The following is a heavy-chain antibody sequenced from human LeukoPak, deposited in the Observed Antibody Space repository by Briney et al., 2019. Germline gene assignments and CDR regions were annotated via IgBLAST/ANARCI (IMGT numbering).Heavy chain of an antibody. CDR2: ISSSSSYI. V-gene: IGHV3-21*04. D-gene: IGHD2-2*01. Sequence: PGGSLRLSCAASGFTFSSYSMNWVRQAPGKGLEWVSSISSSSSYIYYADSVKGRFTISRDNAKNSLYLQMNSLRAEDTALYYCASWGAYCSSTSCPNWFDPWGQGTLVTVSS. J-gene: IGHJ5*02. CDR3: ASWGAYCSSTSCPNWFDP. CDR1: GFTFSSYS.